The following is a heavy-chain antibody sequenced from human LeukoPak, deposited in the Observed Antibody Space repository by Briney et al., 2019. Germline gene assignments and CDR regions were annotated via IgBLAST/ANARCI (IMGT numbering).Heavy chain of an antibody. D-gene: IGHD1-26*01. CDR1: GGSISSYY. J-gene: IGHJ4*02. V-gene: IGHV4-4*07. Sequence: PSETLSLTCTVSGGSISSYYWSWIRQPAGKGLEWIGRIYISGSTNYNPSLKSRVTMSVDTSKNQFSLKLSSVSAADTAVYCCARQKGKKWEVLSLRAMYYFDYWGQGTLVTVSS. CDR2: IYISGST. CDR3: ARQKGKKWEVLSLRAMYYFDY.